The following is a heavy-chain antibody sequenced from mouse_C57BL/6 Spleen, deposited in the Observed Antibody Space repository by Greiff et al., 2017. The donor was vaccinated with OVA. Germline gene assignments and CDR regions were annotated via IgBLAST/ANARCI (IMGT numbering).Heavy chain of an antibody. J-gene: IGHJ4*01. Sequence: DVKLVESGGGLVKPGGSLKLSCAASGFTFSDYGMHWVRQAPEKGLEWVAYISSGSSTIYYADTVKGRFTISRDNAKNTLFLQMTSLRSEDTAMYYCARTEFITTVVADYYAMDYWGQGTSVTVSS. CDR3: ARTEFITTVVADYYAMDY. V-gene: IGHV5-17*01. CDR2: ISSGSSTI. D-gene: IGHD1-1*01. CDR1: GFTFSDYG.